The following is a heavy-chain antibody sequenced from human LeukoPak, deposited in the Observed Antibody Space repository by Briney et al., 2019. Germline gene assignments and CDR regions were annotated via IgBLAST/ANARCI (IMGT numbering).Heavy chain of an antibody. D-gene: IGHD4-23*01. CDR2: IRGGGAST. CDR1: GFTFSSYA. CDR3: ARGGNGGNSLDY. Sequence: GGSLRLSCAASGFTFSSYAMTWVRQAPGKGLEWVSTIRGGGASTYYADSVKGRFTISRDNSKNTLFLQMNSLRAEDTAVYYCARGGNGGNSLDYWGQGALITVSS. J-gene: IGHJ4*02. V-gene: IGHV3-23*01.